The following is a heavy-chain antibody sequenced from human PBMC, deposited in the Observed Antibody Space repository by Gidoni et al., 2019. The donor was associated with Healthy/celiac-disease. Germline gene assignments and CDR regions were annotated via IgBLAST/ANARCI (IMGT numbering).Heavy chain of an antibody. D-gene: IGHD1-26*01. CDR1: GFTFDDYA. CDR3: AKDIVGATYLPFDY. Sequence: EVQLVESGGGLVQPGRSLRLSCAASGFTFDDYAMHWVRQAPGKGLEWVSGISWNSGSIGYADSVKGRFTISRDNAKNSLYLQMNSLRAEDTALYYCAKDIVGATYLPFDYWGQGTLVTVSS. J-gene: IGHJ4*02. CDR2: ISWNSGSI. V-gene: IGHV3-9*01.